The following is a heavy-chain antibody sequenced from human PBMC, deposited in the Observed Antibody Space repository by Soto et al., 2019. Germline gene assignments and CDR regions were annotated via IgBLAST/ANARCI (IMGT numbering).Heavy chain of an antibody. Sequence: QVQLVQSGGEVKKPGASVTVSCKASGYTFINYHITWVRQAPGQGLEWMAWINTYNGMTDYAQKFQGRVTMTRDTSTSTAYMELRNLGSDDTAVYFCAKSPRGEMATDWGQGPLVNVSS. CDR3: AKSPRGEMATD. V-gene: IGHV1-18*01. J-gene: IGHJ4*02. CDR2: INTYNGMT. D-gene: IGHD5-12*01. CDR1: GYTFINYH.